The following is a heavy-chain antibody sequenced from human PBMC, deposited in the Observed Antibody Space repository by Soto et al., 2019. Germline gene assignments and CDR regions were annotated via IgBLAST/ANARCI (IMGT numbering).Heavy chain of an antibody. V-gene: IGHV1-3*01. CDR3: ARDTGDGTFDF. Sequence: SSGKGSSKATGYGFSSYAMHWVRQAPGQRLEWMGWINAGYGNTKSSQKFQDRVTISRDTSASTAYMELTSLRSEDTAVYYCARDTGDGTFDFWGQGTPVTVSS. J-gene: IGHJ4*02. D-gene: IGHD7-27*01. CDR2: INAGYGNT. CDR1: GYGFSSYA.